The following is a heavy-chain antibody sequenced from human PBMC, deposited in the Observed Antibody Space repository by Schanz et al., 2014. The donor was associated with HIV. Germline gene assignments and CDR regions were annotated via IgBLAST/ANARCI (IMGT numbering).Heavy chain of an antibody. V-gene: IGHV3-23*01. Sequence: EVQLLESGGGLVQPGGSLRLSCAASGFTFSSYAMSWVRQAPGKGLEWVSAISGSSITYSADSVKGRFTISRDNSKNTLYLQMNSLRAEDTALYYCAKRGPYTGRYEYFQQWGQGTLVTVSS. J-gene: IGHJ1*01. CDR1: GFTFSSYA. CDR2: ISGSSIT. D-gene: IGHD1-26*01. CDR3: AKRGPYTGRYEYFQQ.